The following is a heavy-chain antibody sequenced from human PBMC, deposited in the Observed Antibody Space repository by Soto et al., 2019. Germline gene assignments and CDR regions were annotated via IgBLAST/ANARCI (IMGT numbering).Heavy chain of an antibody. CDR3: AREVGATLNWFDP. CDR1: GGTFSSYA. V-gene: IGHV1-69*13. J-gene: IGHJ5*02. D-gene: IGHD1-26*01. Sequence: SVKVSCKASGGTFSSYAISWVRQAPGQGLEWMGGIIPIFGTANYAQKFQGRVTITADESTSTAYMELSSLRSEDTAVYYCAREVGATLNWFDPWGQGTLVTVPQ. CDR2: IIPIFGTA.